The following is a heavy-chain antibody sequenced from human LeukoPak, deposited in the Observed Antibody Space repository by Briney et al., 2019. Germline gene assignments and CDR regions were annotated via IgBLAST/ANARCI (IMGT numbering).Heavy chain of an antibody. V-gene: IGHV4-39*07. Sequence: SETLSLTCTVSGGSISSSSYYWGWIRQPPGKGLEWIGEISHGGSTNYNPSLKSRVTILLDTSKNQFSLNLNSVTAADTAVYYCARGGGWLLLSVWGKGTTVTVSS. J-gene: IGHJ6*04. CDR3: ARGGGWLLLSV. CDR2: ISHGGST. D-gene: IGHD2-15*01. CDR1: GGSISSSSYY.